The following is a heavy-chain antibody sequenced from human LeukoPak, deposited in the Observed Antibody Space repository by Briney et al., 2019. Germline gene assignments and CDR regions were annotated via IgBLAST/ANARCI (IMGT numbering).Heavy chain of an antibody. CDR2: ISYDGSNK. J-gene: IGHJ4*02. CDR3: ARDLRKYSGSSPDY. Sequence: GGSLRLSCAASGFTFSSYAMHWVRQAPGKGLEWVAVISYDGSNKYYADSVKGRFTISRDNSKNTLYLQMNSLRAEDTAVYYCARDLRKYSGSSPDYWGQGTLVTVSS. CDR1: GFTFSSYA. D-gene: IGHD1-26*01. V-gene: IGHV3-30*04.